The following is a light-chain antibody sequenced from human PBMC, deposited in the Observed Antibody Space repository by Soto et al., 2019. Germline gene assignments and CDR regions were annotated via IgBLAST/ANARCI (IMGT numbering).Light chain of an antibody. CDR1: SSNIGAGYD. J-gene: IGLJ1*01. CDR3: QSYDSSLSGSNV. Sequence: QSALTQPPSVSGAPGQRVTISCTGSSSNIGAGYDVHWYQQLPGTAPKLLIYGNSNRPSGVPDRFSGSKSGTSASLAITGLQAEDAADYYCQSYDSSLSGSNVFGTGTKLTVL. CDR2: GNS. V-gene: IGLV1-40*01.